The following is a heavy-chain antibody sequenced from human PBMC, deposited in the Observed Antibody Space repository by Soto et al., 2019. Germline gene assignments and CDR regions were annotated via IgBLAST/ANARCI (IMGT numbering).Heavy chain of an antibody. CDR2: INPNSGGT. CDR1: GYTFTGYY. V-gene: IGHV1-2*02. CDR3: ARTTTIFGVVIIANFYYGMDV. D-gene: IGHD3-3*01. Sequence: AASVKVSCKASGYTFTGYYMHWVRQAPGQGLEWMGWINPNSGGTNYAQKFQGGVSMTRDTSISTAYMELSRLRSDDTAVYYCARTTTIFGVVIIANFYYGMDVWGQGTTVTVSS. J-gene: IGHJ6*02.